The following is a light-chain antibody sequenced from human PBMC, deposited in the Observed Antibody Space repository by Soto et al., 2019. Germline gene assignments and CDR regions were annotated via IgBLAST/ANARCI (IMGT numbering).Light chain of an antibody. CDR3: QQYGSSPPYT. J-gene: IGKJ2*01. CDR2: GSS. Sequence: EVVLTQSPGTLSLSPGERASLSCRASQSVSNNYLAWYQQKPGQSPKLLIFGSSDRATGIPDRFSGSGSGTDFTLTISRRETEDFAVYYCQQYGSSPPYTFGQGTKLEIK. V-gene: IGKV3-20*01. CDR1: QSVSNNY.